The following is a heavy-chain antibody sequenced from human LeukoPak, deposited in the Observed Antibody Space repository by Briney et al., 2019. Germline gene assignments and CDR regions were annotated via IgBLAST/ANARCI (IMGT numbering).Heavy chain of an antibody. J-gene: IGHJ2*01. CDR1: GFTFSSYA. CDR2: ISGSDGST. V-gene: IGHV3-23*01. D-gene: IGHD4-23*01. Sequence: GGSLRLSCAASGFTFSSYAMSWVRQAPGKGLEWVSAISGSDGSTYYADSVKGRFTISRDNSKNTLYLLMNSLRAEDTAVYYCAKALGWPWCFDLWGRGTLVTVSS. CDR3: AKALGWPWCFDL.